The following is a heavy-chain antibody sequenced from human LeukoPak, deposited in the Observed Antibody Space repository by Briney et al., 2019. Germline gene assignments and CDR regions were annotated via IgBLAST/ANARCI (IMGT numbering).Heavy chain of an antibody. Sequence: SETLSLTCAVYGESFSGYYWSWIRQPPGKGLEWIGEINYSGGTNYNPSLKSRVTISIDTSKNQFSLKLSSVTAADTAVYYRARVEEDYYGMDVWGQGTTVTVSS. CDR3: ARVEEDYYGMDV. J-gene: IGHJ6*02. CDR2: INYSGGT. V-gene: IGHV4-34*01. CDR1: GESFSGYY.